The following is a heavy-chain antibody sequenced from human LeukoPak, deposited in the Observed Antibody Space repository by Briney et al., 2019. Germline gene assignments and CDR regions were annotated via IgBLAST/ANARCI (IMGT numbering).Heavy chain of an antibody. CDR1: GFTFITYS. CDR2: ISGSSTTM. Sequence: GGTLRLSCAASGFTFITYSMNWVRQAPGKGLEWVSYISGSSTTMHYADSVKGRFTISRDNAKNSLYLQMNSLRAEDTAVYYCAKDLRLRVVVVPAARVGAFDIWGQGTMVTVSS. D-gene: IGHD2-2*01. CDR3: AKDLRLRVVVVPAARVGAFDI. V-gene: IGHV3-48*04. J-gene: IGHJ3*02.